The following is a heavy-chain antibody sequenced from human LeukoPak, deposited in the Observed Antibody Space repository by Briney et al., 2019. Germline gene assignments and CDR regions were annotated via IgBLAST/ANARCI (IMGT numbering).Heavy chain of an antibody. Sequence: SETLSLTCTVSGASFSNDYWSWIRQPAGKGLEWIGRIYTSGSTNYNPSLKSRVTISVDTSKNQFSLKLSSVTAADTAVYYCAVQGDAFDIWGQGTMVTVSS. V-gene: IGHV4-4*07. CDR2: IYTSGST. CDR1: GASFSNDY. J-gene: IGHJ3*02. CDR3: AVQGDAFDI.